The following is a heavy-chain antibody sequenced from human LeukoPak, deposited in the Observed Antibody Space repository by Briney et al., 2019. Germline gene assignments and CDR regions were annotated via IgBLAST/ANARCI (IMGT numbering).Heavy chain of an antibody. CDR2: INHRGST. D-gene: IGHD3-22*01. Sequence: KSSETLSLTCAVYGGSFSRYYWSWIRQPPGKGLEWIGEINHRGSTNYNSSLKSRLTISVDTSKNQFSLKVTSVTAAETAVYYCARRRIYYYDRRARTTLDYWGQGTLVTVSS. CDR1: GGSFSRYY. CDR3: ARRRIYYYDRRARTTLDY. J-gene: IGHJ4*02. V-gene: IGHV4-34*01.